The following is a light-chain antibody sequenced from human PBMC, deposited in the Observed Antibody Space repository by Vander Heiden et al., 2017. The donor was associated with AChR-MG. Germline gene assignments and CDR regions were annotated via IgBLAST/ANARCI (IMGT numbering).Light chain of an antibody. CDR3: QQYDDWPL. V-gene: IGKV3D-15*01. CDR2: GAS. CDR1: QSVSSN. J-gene: IGKJ4*01. Sequence: EIVMTQSPATPSVSPGERVTLSCRASQSVSSNLAWYQQKPGQAPRLLIYGASTRATGIPARFSGSGSGTEFTLTISSLQSEDIAVYYCQQYDDWPLFGGGTKVEIK.